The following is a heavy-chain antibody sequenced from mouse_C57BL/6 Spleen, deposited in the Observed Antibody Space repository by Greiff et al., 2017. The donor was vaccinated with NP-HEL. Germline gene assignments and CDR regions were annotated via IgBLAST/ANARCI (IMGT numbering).Heavy chain of an antibody. Sequence: QVQLKQSGAELVRPGTSVKMSCKASGYTFTNYWIGWAKQRPGHGLEWIGDIYPGGGYTNYNEKFKGKATLTAGKSSSTAYMQFSSLTSEDSAIYYCARGGYGNHYAMDYWGQGTSVTVSS. CDR1: GYTFTNYW. V-gene: IGHV1-63*01. CDR2: IYPGGGYT. CDR3: ARGGYGNHYAMDY. D-gene: IGHD2-1*01. J-gene: IGHJ4*01.